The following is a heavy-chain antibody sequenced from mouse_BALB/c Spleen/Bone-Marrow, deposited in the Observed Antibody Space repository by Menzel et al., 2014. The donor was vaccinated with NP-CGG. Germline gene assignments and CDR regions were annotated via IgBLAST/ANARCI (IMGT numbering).Heavy chain of an antibody. CDR1: GYTFTSYY. V-gene: IGHV1S81*02. D-gene: IGHD1-2*01. CDR2: INPSNGGT. Sequence: QVQLQQSGAELVKPGTSVKLSCKASGYTFTSYYIYWVKQRPGQGLKWIGEINPSNGGTNFNEKFKSKATLTVDKSSSTAYMQLSSLTSEDSAVYYCTRPSLLRGYFDYWGQGTTLTVSS. J-gene: IGHJ2*01. CDR3: TRPSLLRGYFDY.